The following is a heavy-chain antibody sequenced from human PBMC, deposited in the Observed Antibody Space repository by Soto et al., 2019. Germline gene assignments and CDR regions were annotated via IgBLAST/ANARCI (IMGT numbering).Heavy chain of an antibody. D-gene: IGHD1-26*01. CDR2: ISSSSSYI. CDR3: ARGPRVGATTQGEDYYYGMDV. CDR1: GFTFSSYS. V-gene: IGHV3-21*01. J-gene: IGHJ6*02. Sequence: PGGPLRLSCAASGFTFSSYSMNWVRQAPWKGLEWVSSISSSSSYIYYAVSVKGRFTISRDNAKNSLYLQMNSLRAEDTAVYYCARGPRVGATTQGEDYYYGMDVWGQGTTVTVSS.